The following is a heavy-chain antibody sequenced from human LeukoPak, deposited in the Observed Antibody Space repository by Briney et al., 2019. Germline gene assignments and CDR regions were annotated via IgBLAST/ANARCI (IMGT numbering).Heavy chain of an antibody. D-gene: IGHD4-17*01. CDR1: GGSISSSSYY. Sequence: SETLSLTCTVSGGSISSSSYYWGWIRQPPGKGLEWIGSIYYSGSTYYNPSLKSRVTISVDTSKNQFSLKLSSVTAADTAVYYCARDKGLRSLYYFDYWGQGTLVTVSS. V-gene: IGHV4-39*07. CDR3: ARDKGLRSLYYFDY. CDR2: IYYSGST. J-gene: IGHJ4*02.